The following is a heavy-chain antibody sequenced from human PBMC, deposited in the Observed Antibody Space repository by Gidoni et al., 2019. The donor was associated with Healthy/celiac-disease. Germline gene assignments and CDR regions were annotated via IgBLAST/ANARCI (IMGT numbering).Heavy chain of an antibody. D-gene: IGHD3-9*01. Sequence: RLVSGGGLVQPGRSLRLSCTASGFTFGGYAMSWVRQAPGKGLEWVGFIRSKAYGGTTEYAASVKGRFTISRDDSKSIAYLQMNSLKTEDTAVYYCTREPPYYDILTGTDAFDIWGQGTMVTVSS. CDR3: TREPPYYDILTGTDAFDI. CDR1: GFTFGGYA. V-gene: IGHV3-49*04. CDR2: IRSKAYGGTT. J-gene: IGHJ3*02.